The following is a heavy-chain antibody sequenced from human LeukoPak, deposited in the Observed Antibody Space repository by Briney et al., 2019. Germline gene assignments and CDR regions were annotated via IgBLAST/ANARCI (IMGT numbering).Heavy chain of an antibody. Sequence: GGSLRLSCAASGFIFSSYAMNWVRQAPGKGLEWVSSISGSGSYIHYADCMKGRFTISRDNANKSVYLHMSRLRDEHTAVYYCARGLGCGDYVENAFYFWGRGTTVSVS. J-gene: IGHJ3*01. CDR1: GFIFSSYA. CDR2: ISGSGSYI. V-gene: IGHV3-21*03. CDR3: ARGLGCGDYVENAFYF. D-gene: IGHD4-17*01.